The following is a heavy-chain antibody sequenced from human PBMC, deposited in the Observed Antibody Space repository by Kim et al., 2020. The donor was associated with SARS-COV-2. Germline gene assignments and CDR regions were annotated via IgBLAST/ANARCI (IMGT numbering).Heavy chain of an antibody. CDR3: ATSPYYYGSLRQPALNAFDI. CDR1: GGSISSGSYY. J-gene: IGHJ3*02. V-gene: IGHV4-61*02. CDR2: IYTSGST. Sequence: SETLSLTCTVSGGSISSGSYYWSWIRQPAGKGLEWIGRIYTSGSTNYNPSLKSRVTISVDTSKNQFSLKLSSVTAADTAVYYCATSPYYYGSLRQPALNAFDIWGQGTMVTVSS. D-gene: IGHD3-10*01.